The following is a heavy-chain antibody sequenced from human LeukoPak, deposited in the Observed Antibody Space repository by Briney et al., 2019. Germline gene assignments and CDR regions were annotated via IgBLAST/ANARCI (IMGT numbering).Heavy chain of an antibody. J-gene: IGHJ4*02. CDR3: ARHRSGWLQSSFDY. Sequence: SETLSLTCTVSGGSISSSSYYWGWIRQPPGKGLEWIGSIYYSGSTYYNPSLKSRVTISVDTSKNQFSLKLSSVTAADTAVYYCARHRSGWLQSSFDYWGQGTLVTVSS. D-gene: IGHD5-24*01. CDR2: IYYSGST. CDR1: GGSISSSSYY. V-gene: IGHV4-39*01.